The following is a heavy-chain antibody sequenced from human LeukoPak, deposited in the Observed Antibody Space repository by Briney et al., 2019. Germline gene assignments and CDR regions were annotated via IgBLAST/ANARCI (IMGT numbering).Heavy chain of an antibody. V-gene: IGHV4-39*01. J-gene: IGHJ6*03. Sequence: SETLSLTCTVSGGSISSSSYYWGWIRQPPGKGLEWIGSIYYSGSTYYNPSLKSRVTISVDTSKNQFSLKLSSVTAADTAVYYCAQQLVLNYYYMDVWGKGTTVTISS. CDR2: IYYSGST. CDR1: GGSISSSSYY. CDR3: AQQLVLNYYYMDV. D-gene: IGHD6-13*01.